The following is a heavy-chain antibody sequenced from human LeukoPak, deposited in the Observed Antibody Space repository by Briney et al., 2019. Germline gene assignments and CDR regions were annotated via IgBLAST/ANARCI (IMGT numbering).Heavy chain of an antibody. J-gene: IGHJ4*02. Sequence: PGGSLRLSCAASGFTVSTYSMTWVRQAPGKGLEWVSSISSGSNYIYYADSLKGRFTISRDNAKNSLYLQMNSLRAEDTAVYYCARGSMVADYWGQGTLVTVSS. V-gene: IGHV3-21*01. D-gene: IGHD3-10*01. CDR3: ARGSMVADY. CDR1: GFTVSTYS. CDR2: ISSGSNYI.